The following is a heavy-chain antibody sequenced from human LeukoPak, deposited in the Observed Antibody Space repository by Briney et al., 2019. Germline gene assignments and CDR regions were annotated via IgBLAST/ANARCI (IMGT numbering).Heavy chain of an antibody. J-gene: IGHJ6*02. Sequence: ASVMVSCTASGYTFTSYGISWVRQATGQGLEWMGWISAYNGNTNYAQKLQGRVTMTTDTSTSTAYMELRSLRSDDTAVYYCARYCSSTSCYGYYYYYGMDVWGQGTTVTVSS. CDR3: ARYCSSTSCYGYYYYYGMDV. V-gene: IGHV1-18*01. CDR2: ISAYNGNT. CDR1: GYTFTSYG. D-gene: IGHD2-2*01.